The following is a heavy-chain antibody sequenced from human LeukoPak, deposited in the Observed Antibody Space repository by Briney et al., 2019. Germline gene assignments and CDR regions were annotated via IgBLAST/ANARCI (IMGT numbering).Heavy chain of an antibody. CDR3: ARHEGVDYDYNLLFDY. J-gene: IGHJ4*02. CDR1: GYSFTSYW. CDR2: IYPGDSDT. D-gene: IGHD3-16*01. Sequence: GESLKISCKGSGYSFTSYWIGWVRQMPGKGLEWMGIIYPGDSDTRYSPSFQGQVTISADKSISTAYLQWSSLKASDTAMYYCARHEGVDYDYNLLFDYWGQGTLVTVSS. V-gene: IGHV5-51*01.